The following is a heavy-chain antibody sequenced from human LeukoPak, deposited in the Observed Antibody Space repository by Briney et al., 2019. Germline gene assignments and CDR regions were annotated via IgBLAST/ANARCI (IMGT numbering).Heavy chain of an antibody. V-gene: IGHV3-11*04. J-gene: IGHJ4*02. CDR3: ARSSYGGPNYFDY. D-gene: IGHD2-15*01. Sequence: GGSLRLSCAASGFTFSDYYMSWIRQAPGKGLEWVSYISSSGSTIYYADSVKGRFTISRDNAKNSLYLQMNSLRAEDTTVYYCARSSYGGPNYFDYWGQGTLVTVSS. CDR1: GFTFSDYY. CDR2: ISSSGSTI.